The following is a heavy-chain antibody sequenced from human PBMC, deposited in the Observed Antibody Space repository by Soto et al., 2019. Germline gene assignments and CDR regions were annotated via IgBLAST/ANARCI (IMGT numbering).Heavy chain of an antibody. CDR2: ISYDGNYI. CDR1: GFTFSSYA. V-gene: IGHV3-30*18. CDR3: AKGILSATIGPYAMDV. Sequence: PGGSLRLSCAASGFTFSSYAMHWVRQAPGKGLEWVGVISYDGNYIYYADSVKGRFTISRDNPKNTLYVQVNSLRPEDTAVYYCAKGILSATIGPYAMDVWGQGTTVTVSS. D-gene: IGHD3-16*01. J-gene: IGHJ6*02.